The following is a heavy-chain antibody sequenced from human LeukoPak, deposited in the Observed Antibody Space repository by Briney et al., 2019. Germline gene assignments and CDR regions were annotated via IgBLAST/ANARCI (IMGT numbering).Heavy chain of an antibody. D-gene: IGHD3-3*01. J-gene: IGHJ4*02. CDR1: GFTFSSYA. V-gene: IGHV3-23*01. Sequence: QPGGSLRLSCAASGFTFSSYAMSWVRQAPGKGLEWVSAISGSGGSTYYADSVKGRFTISRDNSKNTLYLQMNSLRAEDTAVYYCAKLSGRYDFWSGYSDYWGQGTLVTVSS. CDR2: ISGSGGST. CDR3: AKLSGRYDFWSGYSDY.